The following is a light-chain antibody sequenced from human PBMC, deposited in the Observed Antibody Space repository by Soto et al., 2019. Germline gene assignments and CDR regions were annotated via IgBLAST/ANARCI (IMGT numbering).Light chain of an antibody. CDR1: HHINNY. CDR3: HQYDALPFT. V-gene: IGKV1-33*01. J-gene: IGKJ3*01. Sequence: DIQMTQSPSSLSASVGDRVTITCQAAHHINNYLNWFQQKPGKPPKLLIYDASKLQTGVPSRFGGSGSGTDFTFTISSLQPEDVATYYCHQYDALPFTFGPGTKVNI. CDR2: DAS.